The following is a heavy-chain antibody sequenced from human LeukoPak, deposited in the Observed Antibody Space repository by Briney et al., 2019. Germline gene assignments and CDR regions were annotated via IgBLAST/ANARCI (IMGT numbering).Heavy chain of an antibody. V-gene: IGHV3-7*03. CDR2: IKKDGGEE. J-gene: IGHJ6*02. CDR3: ARGGGLDV. D-gene: IGHD3-16*01. CDR1: GFTLSSYW. Sequence: GGSLRLSCAASGFTLSSYWMSWVRQAPEKGLEWVANIKKDGGEEYYVDSVKGRFTISRDNAKNSLYLQMSNLRAEDTAVYFCARGGGLDVWGQGATVTVSS.